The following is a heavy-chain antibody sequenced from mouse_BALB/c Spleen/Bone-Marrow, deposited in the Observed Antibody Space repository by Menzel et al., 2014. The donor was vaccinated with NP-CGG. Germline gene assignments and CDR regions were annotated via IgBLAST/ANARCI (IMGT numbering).Heavy chain of an antibody. V-gene: IGHV1-9*01. D-gene: IGHD1-1*02. Sequence: VQLQQSGAELMKPGASVMISCKATGYTFSDYRIEWVKQRPGHGLEWIGEILPGGGSTNYNENFKGKATFTADTSSITAYMQLSSLTSEDSAVYYCAKGGHVMDYWGQETSVTVSS. CDR2: ILPGGGST. CDR3: AKGGHVMDY. J-gene: IGHJ4*01. CDR1: GYTFSDYR.